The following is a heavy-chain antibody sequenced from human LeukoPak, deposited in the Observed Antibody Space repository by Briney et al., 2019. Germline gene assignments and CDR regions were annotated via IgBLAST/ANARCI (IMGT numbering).Heavy chain of an antibody. CDR1: GFTFSSYA. CDR2: ISGSGGST. V-gene: IGHV3-23*01. CDR3: ARDHDVEMATIFDY. Sequence: PGGSLRLSCAASGFTFSSYAMSWVRQAPGKGLEWVSAISGSGGSTYYADSVKGRFTISRDNSKNTLYLQMNSLRAEDTAVYYCARDHDVEMATIFDYWGQGTLVTVSS. D-gene: IGHD5-24*01. J-gene: IGHJ4*02.